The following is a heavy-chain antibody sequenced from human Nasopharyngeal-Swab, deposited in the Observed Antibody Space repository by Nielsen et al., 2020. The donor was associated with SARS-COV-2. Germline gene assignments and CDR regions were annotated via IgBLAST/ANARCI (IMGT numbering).Heavy chain of an antibody. J-gene: IGHJ4*02. V-gene: IGHV3-30*18. CDR1: GYSFRTFG. CDR3: AKSMAYFQLSGTYNLDF. D-gene: IGHD1-1*01. Sequence: GESLKISCVASGYSFRTFGMHWVRQAPGKGLEWVSFISYEGSIRNYIDSVKGRFTVSRDSSKNTVYLQMNSLRPDDTAVYFCAKSMAYFQLSGTYNLDFWGRGTLVTVSS. CDR2: ISYEGSIR.